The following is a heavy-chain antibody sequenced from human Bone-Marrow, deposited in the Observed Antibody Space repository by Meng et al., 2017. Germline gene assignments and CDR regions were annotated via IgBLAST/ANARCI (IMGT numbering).Heavy chain of an antibody. CDR2: IFSGGTT. J-gene: IGHJ4*02. CDR3: ARDIR. V-gene: IGHV3-66*02. D-gene: IGHD3-10*01. CDR1: GFTVSSNY. Sequence: EVQLLGSGGGVVQPGRSLRLSCAASGFTVSSNYMSWVRQAPGKGLEWVSVIFSGGTTYYADSVQGRFTISRDNSKNTLFLQMNSLRADDTAVYYCARDIRWGQGTLVTVSS.